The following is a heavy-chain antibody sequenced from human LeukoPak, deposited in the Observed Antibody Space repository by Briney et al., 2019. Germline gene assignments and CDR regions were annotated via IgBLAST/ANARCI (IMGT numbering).Heavy chain of an antibody. CDR1: GFTFSSYA. J-gene: IGHJ4*02. CDR3: AKSQRYYDSSGYHYGFDY. Sequence: GGSLRLSCAASGFTFSSYAMSWVRQAPGKGLEWVSAISGSGGSTYYADSVKGRFTISRDNSKNTLYLQMNSLRAEDTAVYYCAKSQRYYDSSGYHYGFDYWGQGTLVTVSS. D-gene: IGHD3-22*01. CDR2: ISGSGGST. V-gene: IGHV3-23*01.